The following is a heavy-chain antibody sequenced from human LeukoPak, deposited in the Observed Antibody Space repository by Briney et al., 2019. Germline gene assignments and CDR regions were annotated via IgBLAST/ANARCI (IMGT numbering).Heavy chain of an antibody. Sequence: TGRSLRLSCAAPGRSYSDSYMTWILQAPGKRLDWVSYISSSGSYTNYAASVQGRFTVSRDNAKNSLFLHMTSLRAEDTAVYYCARTVGRGPGGHFDYWGQGTLVIVSS. V-gene: IGHV3-11*03. J-gene: IGHJ4*02. CDR1: GRSYSDSY. CDR3: ARTVGRGPGGHFDY. CDR2: ISSSGSYT. D-gene: IGHD3-10*01.